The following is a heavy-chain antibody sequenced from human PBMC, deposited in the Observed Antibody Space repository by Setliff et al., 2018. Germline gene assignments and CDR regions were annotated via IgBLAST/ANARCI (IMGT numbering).Heavy chain of an antibody. V-gene: IGHV3-7*01. D-gene: IGHD7-27*01. J-gene: IGHJ4*02. CDR2: IKPDGNEK. CDR3: ARGYTGDFH. CDR1: GFTFSDYW. Sequence: GGSLRLSCAASGFTFSDYWMTWVRLAPGKGLEWVANIKPDGNEKNYVDSVKGRFTISRDNGENSLSLQMYSLRVEDTAVYYCARGYTGDFHWGQGTLVTVSS.